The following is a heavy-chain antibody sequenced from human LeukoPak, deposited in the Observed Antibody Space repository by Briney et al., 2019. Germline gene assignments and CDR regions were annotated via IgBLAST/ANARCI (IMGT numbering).Heavy chain of an antibody. Sequence: RASVKVSCKASGYTFTGYYMHWVRQAPGQGLEWMGWINPNSGGTNYAQKFQGRVTMTRDTPISTAYMELSRLRSDDTAVYYCARSGYYYYGMDVWGQGTTVTVSS. V-gene: IGHV1-2*02. CDR3: ARSGYYYYGMDV. CDR1: GYTFTGYY. D-gene: IGHD3-10*01. J-gene: IGHJ6*02. CDR2: INPNSGGT.